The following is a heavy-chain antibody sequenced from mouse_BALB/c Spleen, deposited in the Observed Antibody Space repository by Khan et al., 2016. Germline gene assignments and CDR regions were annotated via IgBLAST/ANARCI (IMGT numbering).Heavy chain of an antibody. CDR1: GYTFTTYW. J-gene: IGHJ3*01. V-gene: IGHV1S81*02. D-gene: IGHD2-3*01. Sequence: QVQLQQSGAELVKPGASVKLSCKASGYTFTTYWMHWVKQRPGQGLEWIGEINPSNGRSNYGEKFKSKATLTVDKSSTTAYMQLSSLTSEDSAVFYCARSHDAYYGFAYWGQGTLVTVSS. CDR3: ARSHDAYYGFAY. CDR2: INPSNGRS.